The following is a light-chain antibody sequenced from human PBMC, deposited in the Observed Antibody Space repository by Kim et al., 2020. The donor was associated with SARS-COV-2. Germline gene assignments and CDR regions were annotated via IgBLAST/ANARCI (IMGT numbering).Light chain of an antibody. CDR3: QQYGSSPHT. CDR1: QSVTSSD. J-gene: IGKJ1*01. Sequence: SPGERATLSCRASQSVTSSDLAWYQQKPGQAPRLLIYGASSRATGIPDRFSGSGSGTDFTLTISRLEPEDFAMDYCQQYGSSPHTFGQGTKVEIK. V-gene: IGKV3-20*01. CDR2: GAS.